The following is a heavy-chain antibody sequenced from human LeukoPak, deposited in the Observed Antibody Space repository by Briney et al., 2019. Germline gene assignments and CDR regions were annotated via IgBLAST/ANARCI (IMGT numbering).Heavy chain of an antibody. CDR2: ISSSSSYI. D-gene: IGHD3-22*01. J-gene: IGHJ4*02. V-gene: IGHV3-21*01. CDR3: AIAKLDSSGYSFDY. Sequence: GGSLRLSFAASGFTFSSFSMNWVRQAPGKGLEWVSSISSSSSYIYYADSVKGRFTISRDNAKNSLYLQMNSLRAEDTAVYYCAIAKLDSSGYSFDYWGQGTLVTVSS. CDR1: GFTFSSFS.